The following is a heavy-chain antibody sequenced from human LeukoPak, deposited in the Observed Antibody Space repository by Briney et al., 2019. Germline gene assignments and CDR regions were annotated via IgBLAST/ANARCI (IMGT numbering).Heavy chain of an antibody. CDR1: GGSFSAFF. Sequence: PSETLSLTCAVSGGSFSAFFWRWIRQPPGKGLEWIGDVGHSGSADYNPSLKSRVTVSADPSKTQFSLKLTSVTAADTAVYYCARVGHRKAAAGVFDQWGQGTLVTVSS. D-gene: IGHD6-13*01. V-gene: IGHV4-34*01. J-gene: IGHJ5*02. CDR2: VGHSGSA. CDR3: ARVGHRKAAAGVFDQ.